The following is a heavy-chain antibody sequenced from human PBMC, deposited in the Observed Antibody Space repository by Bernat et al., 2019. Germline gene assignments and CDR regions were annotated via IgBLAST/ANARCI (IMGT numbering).Heavy chain of an antibody. CDR3: ARDQSPKTFRPRAFDI. V-gene: IGHV3-30-3*01. D-gene: IGHD3-16*01. CDR1: GFTFSSYA. CDR2: ISYDGSNK. J-gene: IGHJ3*02. Sequence: QVQLVESGGGVVQPGRSLRLSCAASGFTFSSYAMHWVRQAPGKGLEWVAVISYDGSNKYYADSVKGRFTISRDNSKNTLYLQMNSLRAEDTAVYYCARDQSPKTFRPRAFDIWGQGTMVTVSS.